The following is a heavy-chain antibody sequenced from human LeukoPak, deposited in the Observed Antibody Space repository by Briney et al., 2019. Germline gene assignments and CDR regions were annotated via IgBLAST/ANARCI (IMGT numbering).Heavy chain of an antibody. J-gene: IGHJ3*02. V-gene: IGHV4-59*11. D-gene: IGHD4-17*01. CDR1: GGSFSSHY. CDR2: IPYIGST. CDR3: ARDPTTVTKGLDI. Sequence: SETLSLTCTVSGGSFSSHYWSWIRQPPGKGLEWTGYIPYIGSTNYNPSLKSRVTISVDTSKNQFSLKLSSVTAADTAVYYCARDPTTVTKGLDIWGQGTMVTVSS.